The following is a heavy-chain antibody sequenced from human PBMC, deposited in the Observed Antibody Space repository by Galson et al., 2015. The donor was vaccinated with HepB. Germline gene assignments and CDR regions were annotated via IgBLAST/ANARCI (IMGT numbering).Heavy chain of an antibody. CDR1: GFIVSRNY. D-gene: IGHD3-10*01. Sequence: SLRLSCAASGFIVSRNYMTWVRQAPGRGLEWVSIIYSAGNTNYADSVKGRFTTSRDNSKNTVYLQMNSLRVEDTAVYHCARVWGGFGNDTFDIWGQGTMVTVSS. J-gene: IGHJ3*02. CDR2: IYSAGNT. CDR3: ARVWGGFGNDTFDI. V-gene: IGHV3-53*01.